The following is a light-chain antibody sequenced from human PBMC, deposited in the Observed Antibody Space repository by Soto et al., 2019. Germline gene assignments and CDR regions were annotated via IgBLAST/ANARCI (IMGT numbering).Light chain of an antibody. V-gene: IGLV2-8*01. Sequence: QSALTQPASVSGSPGQSITISCTGTSSDVGGYNYVSWYQQHPGKAPKLVIYEVTKRPSGVPDRFSGSKSANTASLTVSGLQAEDEADYYCSSFASSNTWVFGGGTKLTVL. CDR2: EVT. CDR3: SSFASSNTWV. CDR1: SSDVGGYNY. J-gene: IGLJ3*02.